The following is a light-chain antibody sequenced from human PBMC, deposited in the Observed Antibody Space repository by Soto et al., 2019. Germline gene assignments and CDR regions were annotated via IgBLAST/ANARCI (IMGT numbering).Light chain of an antibody. CDR3: SSYAGSNNVV. J-gene: IGLJ2*01. CDR2: EVS. CDR1: SSDVGGYNY. Sequence: QSVLTQPPSASGSPGQSVTISCTGTSSDVGGYNYVSWYQHPPGKAPKFMIYEVSKRPSGVPDRFSGSKSGNTASLTVSGLQAEDEADYYCSSYAGSNNVVFGGGTKLTV. V-gene: IGLV2-8*01.